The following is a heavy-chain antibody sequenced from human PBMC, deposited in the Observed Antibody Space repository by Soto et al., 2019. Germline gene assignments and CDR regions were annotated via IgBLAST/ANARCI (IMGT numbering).Heavy chain of an antibody. J-gene: IGHJ4*02. Sequence: SVTLSLTCAVSGYSISSSNWWGWIRQPPGKGLEWIGYIYYSGSTYYNPSLKSRVTMSVDTSKNQFSLKLSSVTAVDTAVYYCARNYYDSSGYTLLDYWGQGTLVTVS. V-gene: IGHV4-28*01. D-gene: IGHD3-22*01. CDR1: GYSISSSNW. CDR3: ARNYYDSSGYTLLDY. CDR2: IYYSGST.